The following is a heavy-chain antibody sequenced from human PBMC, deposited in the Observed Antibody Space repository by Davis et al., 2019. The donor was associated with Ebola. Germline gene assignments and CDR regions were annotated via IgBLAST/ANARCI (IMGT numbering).Heavy chain of an antibody. V-gene: IGHV3-30-3*01. Sequence: GESLKISCTDSVITFSSYAMTWVRQAPGKGLEWVAVISYDGSNKYYADSVKGRFTISRDNSKNTLYLQMNSLRAEDTAVYYCARDPVAASPVDYWGQGTLVTVSS. CDR1: VITFSSYA. CDR3: ARDPVAASPVDY. J-gene: IGHJ4*02. D-gene: IGHD2-15*01. CDR2: ISYDGSNK.